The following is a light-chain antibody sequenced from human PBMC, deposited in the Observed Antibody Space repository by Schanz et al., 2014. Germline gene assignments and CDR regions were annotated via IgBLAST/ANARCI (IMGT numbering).Light chain of an antibody. J-gene: IGKJ3*01. CDR2: AAS. V-gene: IGKV3D-20*02. CDR1: QTVSSSY. Sequence: EVVLTQSPGTLSLSPGERATLSCRASQTVSSSYLAWYQQRPGQAPRLLIYAASSRATGIPDRFTGSGSGTDFTLTISSLEPEDFAVYYCQQRSNFIFTFGPGTKVDIK. CDR3: QQRSNFIFT.